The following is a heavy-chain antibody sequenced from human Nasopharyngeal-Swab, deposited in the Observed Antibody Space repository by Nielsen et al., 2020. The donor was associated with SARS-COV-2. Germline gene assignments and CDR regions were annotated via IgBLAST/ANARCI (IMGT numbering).Heavy chain of an antibody. CDR3: AKDHDSSGSYFDY. CDR1: GFTFSSYA. CDR2: IGGSGGTT. D-gene: IGHD3-22*01. Sequence: GGSLRLSCAASGFTFSSYAMNWVRQAPGKGLEWVSVIGGSGGTTSYADSVKGRFTIFRDNSKNTVDLQMDSLRAEDTAVYYCAKDHDSSGSYFDYWGQGTLVTVSS. J-gene: IGHJ4*02. V-gene: IGHV3-23*01.